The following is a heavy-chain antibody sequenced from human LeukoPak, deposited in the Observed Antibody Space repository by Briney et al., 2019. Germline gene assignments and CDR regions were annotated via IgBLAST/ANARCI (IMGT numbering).Heavy chain of an antibody. J-gene: IGHJ4*02. CDR1: GYTFTGYY. CDR2: INPNSGGT. Sequence: GASVKVSCKASGYTFTGYYMHWVRQPPGQGLEWMGRINPNSGGTNYAQKFQGRVTMTRDTSISTAYMELSRLRSDDTAVYYCARDRGYSGYHDYWGQGTLVTVSS. D-gene: IGHD5-12*01. V-gene: IGHV1-2*06. CDR3: ARDRGYSGYHDY.